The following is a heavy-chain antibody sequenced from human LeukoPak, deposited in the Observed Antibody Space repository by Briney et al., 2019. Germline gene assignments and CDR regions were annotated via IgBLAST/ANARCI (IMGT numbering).Heavy chain of an antibody. D-gene: IGHD2-15*01. J-gene: IGHJ3*02. Sequence: ASVKVSCKASGYTFTSYGISWVRQAPGQGLEWMGWVSAYNGNTNYAQKLQGRVTMTTDTSTSTAYMELRSLRSDDTAVYYCARGDGYCSGGSCYPEAFDIWGQGTMVTVSS. CDR2: VSAYNGNT. V-gene: IGHV1-18*01. CDR3: ARGDGYCSGGSCYPEAFDI. CDR1: GYTFTSYG.